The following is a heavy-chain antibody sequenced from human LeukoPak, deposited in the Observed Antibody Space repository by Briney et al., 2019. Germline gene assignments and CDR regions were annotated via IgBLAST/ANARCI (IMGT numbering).Heavy chain of an antibody. CDR2: IKQDGSEK. Sequence: GGSLRLSCAASGFTFSSYWRSWVRQAPGKGLEWVANIKQDGSEKYYYVDSVKGRFTISRDNAKNSLYLQMNSLRAEDTAVYYCARYYDGSTYQDAFDIWGQGTMVTVSS. CDR3: ARYYDGSTYQDAFDI. CDR1: GFTFSSYW. V-gene: IGHV3-7*01. J-gene: IGHJ3*02. D-gene: IGHD3-22*01.